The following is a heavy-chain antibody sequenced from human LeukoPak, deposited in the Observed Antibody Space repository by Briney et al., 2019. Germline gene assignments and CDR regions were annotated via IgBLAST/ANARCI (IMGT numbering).Heavy chain of an antibody. J-gene: IGHJ4*02. Sequence: ASVKVSCKASGYTFTGYYMHWVRQAPGQGLEWMGWINPNSGGTNYAQKFQGWVTMTRDTSISTAYMELSRLRSDDTAVYYCARAQISGRCPGGNCYSGYWGQGTLVTVSS. D-gene: IGHD2-21*01. CDR3: ARAQISGRCPGGNCYSGY. CDR1: GYTFTGYY. V-gene: IGHV1-2*04. CDR2: INPNSGGT.